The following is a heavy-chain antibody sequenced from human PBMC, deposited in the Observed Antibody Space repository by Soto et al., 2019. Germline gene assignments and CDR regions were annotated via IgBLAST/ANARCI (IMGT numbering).Heavy chain of an antibody. CDR2: IIGNAKDI. Sequence: GGSLRLSCAACGFSFSIYAMNWVRQAPGKGLEWVSGIIGNAKDIYYADSVKGRFTISRDNSKNTLFLQMSSLRADDTAVYYCAKYARPDDRWELDSWGQRSLVPVSS. V-gene: IGHV3-23*01. D-gene: IGHD2-2*01. CDR3: AKYARPDDRWELDS. CDR1: GFSFSIYA. J-gene: IGHJ4*02.